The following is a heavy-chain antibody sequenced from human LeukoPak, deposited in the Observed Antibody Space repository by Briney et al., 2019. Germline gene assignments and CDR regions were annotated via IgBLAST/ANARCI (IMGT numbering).Heavy chain of an antibody. V-gene: IGHV3-23*01. CDR2: ISGSGGDT. J-gene: IGHJ4*02. D-gene: IGHD6-6*01. CDR3: AKRVNSSSSPLIY. CDR1: GFTFSNYA. Sequence: PGGSLRLSCAASGFTFSNYAMSWVRQAPGKGLEWVSAISGSGGDTYYADSVKGRFTISRDNSKNTLYLQMNSLRAEDTAVYHCAKRVNSSSSPLIYWGQGTLVTVSS.